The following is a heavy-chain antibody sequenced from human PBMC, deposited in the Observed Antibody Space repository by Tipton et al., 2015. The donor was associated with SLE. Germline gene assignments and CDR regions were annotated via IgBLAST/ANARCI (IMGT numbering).Heavy chain of an antibody. CDR1: GGSFSRGGYY. D-gene: IGHD3-10*01. V-gene: IGHV4-31*03. CDR2: IHYTGTT. Sequence: TLSLTCTVSGGSFSRGGYYWSWIRQHSGKGLEWIGYIHYTGTTYYNPSLMSRAMISVDTLRDQFSLNLLSVTAADTALYYCARHLGVIVAFEVWGQGTVLTVSS. J-gene: IGHJ3*01. CDR3: ARHLGVIVAFEV.